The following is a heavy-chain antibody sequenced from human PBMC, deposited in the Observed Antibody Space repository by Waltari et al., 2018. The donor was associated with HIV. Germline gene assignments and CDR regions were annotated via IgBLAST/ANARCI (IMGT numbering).Heavy chain of an antibody. CDR3: ARGLGPRMAVQYFFDM. CDR1: NGSVNKDLFY. Sequence: QVHLQESGPGLVKSSTTLSLTCTVSNGSVNKDLFYWTWIRQAPGRGLEWIGYVYYSGSTNYNPSLKSRVSISIDTSKNQFFLRVTSLTSADTAVYFCARGLGPRMAVQYFFDMWGQGTVVTV. J-gene: IGHJ1*01. CDR2: VYYSGST. D-gene: IGHD3-9*01. V-gene: IGHV4-61*01.